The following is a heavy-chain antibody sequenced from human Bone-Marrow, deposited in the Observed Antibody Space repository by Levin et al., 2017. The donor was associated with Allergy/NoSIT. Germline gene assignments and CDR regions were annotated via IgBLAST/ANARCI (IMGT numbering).Heavy chain of an antibody. CDR3: ARWGYCSGGSCYYSDY. V-gene: IGHV3-30-3*01. J-gene: IGHJ4*02. Sequence: GASVKVSCAASGFTFSSYAMHWVRQAPGKGLEWVAVISYDGSNKYYADSVKGRFTISRDNSKNTLYLQMNSLRAEDTAVYYCARWGYCSGGSCYYSDYWGQGTLVTVSS. CDR1: GFTFSSYA. D-gene: IGHD2-15*01. CDR2: ISYDGSNK.